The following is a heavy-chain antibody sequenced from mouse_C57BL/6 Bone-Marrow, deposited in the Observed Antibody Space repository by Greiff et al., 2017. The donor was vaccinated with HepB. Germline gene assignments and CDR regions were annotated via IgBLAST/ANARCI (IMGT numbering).Heavy chain of an antibody. D-gene: IGHD2-4*01. J-gene: IGHJ2*01. V-gene: IGHV5-6*01. CDR3: ASSYYDYDGDY. Sequence: EVQGVESGGDLVKPGGSLKLSCAASGFTFSSYGISWVRQTPDKRLEWVATISSGGSYTYYPDSVKGRFTISRDNAKNTLYLQMSSLKSEDTAMYYCASSYYDYDGDYWGQGTTLTVSS. CDR1: GFTFSSYG. CDR2: ISSGGSYT.